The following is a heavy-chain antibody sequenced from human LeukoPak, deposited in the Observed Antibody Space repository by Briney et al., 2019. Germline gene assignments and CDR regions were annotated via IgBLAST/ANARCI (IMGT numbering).Heavy chain of an antibody. CDR2: IKQDGSEK. J-gene: IGHJ5*02. CDR1: GFTFSSYW. Sequence: GGSLRLSCVASGFTFSSYWMSWVRQAPGKGLEWVANIKQDGSEKYYVDSVKGRFTISRDNVKNSLYPQMNSLRAEDTAVYYCARARRYCSSTSCYYYFDPWGQGTLVTVSS. CDR3: ARARRYCSSTSCYYYFDP. D-gene: IGHD2-2*01. V-gene: IGHV3-7*01.